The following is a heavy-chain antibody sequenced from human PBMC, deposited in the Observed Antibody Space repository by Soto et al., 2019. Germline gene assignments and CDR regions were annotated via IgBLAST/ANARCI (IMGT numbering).Heavy chain of an antibody. D-gene: IGHD2-2*01. CDR1: GFTFDDYA. V-gene: IGHV3-9*01. J-gene: IGHJ3*02. CDR3: AKDTQLGYCSSTSCYAFDI. CDR2: ISWNSGSI. Sequence: EVQLVESGGGLVQPGRSLRLSCAASGFTFDDYAMHWVRQAPGKGLEWVSGISWNSGSIGYADSVKGRFTISRDNAKNSLYLQMNSLRAEYTALYYCAKDTQLGYCSSTSCYAFDIWGQGTMVTVSS.